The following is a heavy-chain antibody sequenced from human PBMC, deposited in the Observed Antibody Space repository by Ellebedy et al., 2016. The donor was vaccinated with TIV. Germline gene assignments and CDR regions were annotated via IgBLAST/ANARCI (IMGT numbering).Heavy chain of an antibody. CDR3: ASAARGSSAYESF. J-gene: IGHJ4*02. V-gene: IGHV3-7*01. CDR2: INQGGSET. Sequence: GESLKISCAASGFTFSRFWMAWVRQAPGKGLEWVATINQGGSETYYVDSVKGRFTISRDNSKNSLYLQMNSLRADDTALYYYASAARGSSAYESFWGQGTLVTVSS. D-gene: IGHD5-12*01. CDR1: GFTFSRFW.